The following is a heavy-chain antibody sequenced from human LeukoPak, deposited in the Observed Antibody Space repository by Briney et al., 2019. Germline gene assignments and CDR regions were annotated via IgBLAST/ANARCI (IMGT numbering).Heavy chain of an antibody. CDR1: GGSISSYY. Sequence: SETLSLTCTVSGGSISSYYWSWIRQPPGKGLEWIGYIYYSGSTNYNPSLKSRVTVSVDTSTNQFSLELSSVTAADTAVYYCARSGLGYCGGGSCYRYYYYYYAMDVWGQGTTVTVSS. J-gene: IGHJ6*02. CDR2: IYYSGST. V-gene: IGHV4-59*08. CDR3: ARSGLGYCGGGSCYRYYYYYYAMDV. D-gene: IGHD2-15*01.